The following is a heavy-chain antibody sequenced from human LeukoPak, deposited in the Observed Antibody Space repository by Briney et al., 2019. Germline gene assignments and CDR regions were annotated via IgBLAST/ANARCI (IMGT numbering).Heavy chain of an antibody. D-gene: IGHD6-19*01. CDR3: ARHASPRGAGAGTEYFQH. V-gene: IGHV3-23*01. CDR2: ISGGGGGT. Sequence: GGSLRLSCEASGFTFSSYAMTWVRQAPGKGLDWVSAISGGGGGTYYADSVKGRFPISRDNSKNTLFLQMSSLRAEDSALYYCARHASPRGAGAGTEYFQHWGQGTLVTVSS. J-gene: IGHJ1*01. CDR1: GFTFSSYA.